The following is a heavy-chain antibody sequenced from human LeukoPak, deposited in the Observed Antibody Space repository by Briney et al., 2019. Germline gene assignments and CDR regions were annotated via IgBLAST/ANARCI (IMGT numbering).Heavy chain of an antibody. CDR2: IYYSGST. Sequence: SSETLSLTCTVSGGSISSGDYYWSWIRQPPGKGLEWIGYIYYSGSTYYNPSLKSRVTISVDTSKNQFSLKLSSVIAADTAVYYCARAPMYYYGSGSYHFDYWGQGTLVTVSS. CDR1: GGSISSGDYY. CDR3: ARAPMYYYGSGSYHFDY. J-gene: IGHJ4*02. V-gene: IGHV4-30-4*01. D-gene: IGHD3-10*01.